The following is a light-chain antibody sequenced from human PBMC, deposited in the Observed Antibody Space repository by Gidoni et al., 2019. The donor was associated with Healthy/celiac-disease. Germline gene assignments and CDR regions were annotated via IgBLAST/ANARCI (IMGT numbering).Light chain of an antibody. CDR2: GNN. Sequence: QSVLTQPPSVSGAPGHRVTISCTGTSPNIGAGYDVHWYHQLPGTAPRLLIYGNNNRPSGVPDRFSGSKSGTSASLAITGLQAEDEADYYCQSYDTSPSGSRVFGGGTKLTVL. CDR3: QSYDTSPSGSRV. V-gene: IGLV1-40*01. CDR1: SPNIGAGYD. J-gene: IGLJ3*02.